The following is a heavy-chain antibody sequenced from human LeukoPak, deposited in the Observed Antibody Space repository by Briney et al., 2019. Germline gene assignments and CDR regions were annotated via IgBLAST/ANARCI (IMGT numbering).Heavy chain of an antibody. D-gene: IGHD2-21*02. J-gene: IGHJ5*01. V-gene: IGHV1-2*02. CDR3: ARMDLDGGDSIGFDS. CDR2: INPNIGDA. Sequence: ASVKVSCKASGYTFTGFFMHWVRQAPGLGLEWMGWINPNIGDAYYAQKFQGRVTMTRDRSINTAYMELSRLTSDDTAVYYCARMDLDGGDSIGFDSWGQGTLVTVSS. CDR1: GYTFTGFF.